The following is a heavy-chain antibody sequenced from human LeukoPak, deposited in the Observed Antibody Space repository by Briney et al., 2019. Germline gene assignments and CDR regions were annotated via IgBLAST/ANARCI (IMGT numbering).Heavy chain of an antibody. CDR1: GGSISSTDYY. D-gene: IGHD2-21*02. CDR2: IDYTGTT. Sequence: SETLSLTCSVSGGSISSTDYYWAWIRQPPGKGLKWIAIIDYTGTTKYNPSLKSRLTISVDTSKNQFSLKLSSVTAADTAVYYCARDYVTDYWGQGTLVTVSS. CDR3: ARDYVTDY. V-gene: IGHV4-39*07. J-gene: IGHJ4*02.